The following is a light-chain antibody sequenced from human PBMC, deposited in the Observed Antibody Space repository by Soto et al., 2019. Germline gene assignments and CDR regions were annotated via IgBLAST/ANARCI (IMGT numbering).Light chain of an antibody. CDR2: TAS. V-gene: IGKV1-39*01. Sequence: DIQMTQSPSSLSASVGDRVTITCRASQSISTYLNWYQQHPGKAPKLLIYTASNLESGVPSRFSGGGSGTDFTLTISSLQPEDFATYYCQQSYGIPPVTFGGGTKVEIK. CDR1: QSISTY. J-gene: IGKJ4*01. CDR3: QQSYGIPPVT.